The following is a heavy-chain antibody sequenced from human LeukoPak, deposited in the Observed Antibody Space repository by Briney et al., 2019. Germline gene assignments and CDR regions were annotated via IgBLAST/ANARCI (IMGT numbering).Heavy chain of an antibody. J-gene: IGHJ3*02. D-gene: IGHD1-26*01. CDR3: AKVRYSGSLIPFDI. CDR2: ISGSGGST. Sequence: ETLSLTCTVSGGSISSSSYYWGWIRQPPGKGLEWVSAISGSGGSTYYADSVKGRFTISRDNSKNTLYLQMNSLRAEDTAVYYCAKVRYSGSLIPFDIWGQGTMVTVSS. CDR1: GGSISSSSYY. V-gene: IGHV3-23*01.